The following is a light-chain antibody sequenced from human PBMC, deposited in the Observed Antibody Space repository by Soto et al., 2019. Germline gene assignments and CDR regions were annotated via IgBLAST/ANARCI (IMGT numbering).Light chain of an antibody. CDR1: SSDIGGYHY. J-gene: IGLJ1*01. CDR2: DVT. Sequence: QSALTQPRSVSGSPGQSITISCTGTSSDIGGYHYVSWYRQYPGKAPQLIIYDVTTRPSGVPDRFSGSKSGNTASLTISGLQADDEADYYCHSYVAPNPFVFGTGTKVTVL. CDR3: HSYVAPNPFV. V-gene: IGLV2-11*01.